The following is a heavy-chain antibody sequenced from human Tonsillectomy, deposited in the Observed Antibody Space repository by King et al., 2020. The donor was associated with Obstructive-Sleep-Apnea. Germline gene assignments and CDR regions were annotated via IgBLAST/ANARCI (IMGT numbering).Heavy chain of an antibody. CDR3: ARDQGDFDY. J-gene: IGHJ4*02. CDR2: IKQDGSGK. Sequence: DVQLVEAGGGLVQPGGSLRLSCAASGFSFSSYWMSWVRQAPGKGLEWVANIKQDGSGKYYVDSVKGRFTISRDNAKDSLCLQLNSLRAEDTAVYYCARDQGDFDYWGQGTLVTVSS. V-gene: IGHV3-7*01. CDR1: GFSFSSYW.